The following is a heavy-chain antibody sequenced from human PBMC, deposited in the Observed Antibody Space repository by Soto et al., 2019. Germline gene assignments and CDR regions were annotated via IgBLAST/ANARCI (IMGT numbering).Heavy chain of an antibody. CDR1: GFTFSSYA. V-gene: IGHV3-23*01. J-gene: IGHJ6*02. CDR3: AKGKNWNYLEMDV. CDR2: ISGSGGST. Sequence: XESLRLSCAASGFTFSSYAMSWVRQAPGKGLEWVSAISGSGGSTYYADSVKGRFTISRDNSKNTLYLQMNSLGAEDTAVYYCAKGKNWNYLEMDVWGQGTTVTVSS. D-gene: IGHD1-7*01.